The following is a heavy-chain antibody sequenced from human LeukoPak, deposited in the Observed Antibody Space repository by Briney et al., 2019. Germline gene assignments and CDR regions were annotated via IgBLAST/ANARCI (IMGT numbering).Heavy chain of an antibody. CDR2: IKQDGSEK. D-gene: IGHD3-9*01. CDR3: ARPSGGYDILTGYIDYYGMDV. Sequence: GGSLRLSCAASGFTFSSYWMSWVRQAPGKGLEWVANIKQDGSEKYYVDSVKGRFTISRDNSKNTLYLQMNSLRAEDTAVYYCARPSGGYDILTGYIDYYGMDVWGQGTTVTVSS. CDR1: GFTFSSYW. V-gene: IGHV3-7*01. J-gene: IGHJ6*02.